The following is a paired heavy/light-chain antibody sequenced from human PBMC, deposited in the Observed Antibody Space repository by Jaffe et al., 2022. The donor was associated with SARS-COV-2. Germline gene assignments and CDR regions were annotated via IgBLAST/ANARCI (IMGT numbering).Light chain of an antibody. CDR1: QSVLYSSNNKNY. CDR3: QQYYTNFQT. Sequence: DIVMTQSPDSLAVSLGERATINCKSSQSVLYSSNNKNYLAWYQQKPGQPPKLLIYWASTRESGVPDRFSGSGSGTDFTLTISSLQAEDVAVYYCQQYYTNFQTFGQGTKVEIK. V-gene: IGKV4-1*01. CDR2: WAS. J-gene: IGKJ1*01.
Heavy chain of an antibody. J-gene: IGHJ6*02. V-gene: IGHV4-4*02. CDR2: IYHSGST. Sequence: QVQLQESGPGLVKPSGTLSLTCAVSGGSISSSNWWSWVRQPPGKGLEWIGEIYHSGSTNYNPSLKSRVTISVDKSKNQFSLKLSSVTAADTAVYYCAREGVGVNTIFGVVWPGGMDVWGQGTTVTVSS. CDR1: GGSISSSNW. D-gene: IGHD3-3*01. CDR3: AREGVGVNTIFGVVWPGGMDV.